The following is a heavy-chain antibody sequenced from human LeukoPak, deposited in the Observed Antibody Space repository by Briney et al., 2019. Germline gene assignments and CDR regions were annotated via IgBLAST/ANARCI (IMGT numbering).Heavy chain of an antibody. D-gene: IGHD3-22*01. CDR2: IYYGGST. CDR1: GGSISSYY. Sequence: SETLSLTCTVAGGSISSYYWSWFRQPPGKGVEWIGYIYYGGSTNYNPSLKSRVTISVDASKIQFSLKLSSVTAADTAVYYCARVSGYDSSGQERDVFDYWGQGTLVTVSS. J-gene: IGHJ4*02. V-gene: IGHV4-59*01. CDR3: ARVSGYDSSGQERDVFDY.